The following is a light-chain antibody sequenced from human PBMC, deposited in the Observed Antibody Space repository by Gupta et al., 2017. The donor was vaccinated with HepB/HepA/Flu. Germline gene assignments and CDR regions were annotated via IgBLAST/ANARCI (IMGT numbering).Light chain of an antibody. Sequence: DIQMTKAPSTLYASVGDRVTITCRASQSISSWLAWDQQKPGKAPKLLIYKASNLEIGGPSRFISSGSGTEFTLTISSLQPDDFATYYCQQYNSYLLAFGGGTKVEIK. J-gene: IGKJ4*01. CDR2: KAS. CDR3: QQYNSYLLA. V-gene: IGKV1-5*03. CDR1: QSISSW.